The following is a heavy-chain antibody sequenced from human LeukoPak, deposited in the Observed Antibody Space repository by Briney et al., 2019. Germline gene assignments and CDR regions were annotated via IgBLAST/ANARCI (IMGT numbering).Heavy chain of an antibody. CDR3: ARGMGSSRSSIDY. CDR2: IYSGGST. Sequence: PGGSLRLSCAASGFTVSSNYMSWVRRAPGKGLEWVSVIYSGGSTYYADSVKGRFTISRDNSKNTLYLQMNSLRAEDTAVYYCARGMGSSRSSIDYWGQGTLVTVSS. J-gene: IGHJ4*02. D-gene: IGHD1-26*01. V-gene: IGHV3-53*01. CDR1: GFTVSSNY.